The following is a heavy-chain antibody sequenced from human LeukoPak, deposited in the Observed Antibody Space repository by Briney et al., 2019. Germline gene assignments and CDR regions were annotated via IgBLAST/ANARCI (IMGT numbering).Heavy chain of an antibody. V-gene: IGHV4-34*01. CDR2: INHSGST. CDR1: GGSFSGYY. D-gene: IGHD5-18*01. Sequence: SVTLSLTCAVYGGSFSGYYWSWIRQPPGKGLEWIGEINHSGSTNYNPSLKSRVTISVDTSKNQFSLKLSSVTAADTAVYYCARGRGYSYGLRPWGQGTLVTVSS. J-gene: IGHJ5*02. CDR3: ARGRGYSYGLRP.